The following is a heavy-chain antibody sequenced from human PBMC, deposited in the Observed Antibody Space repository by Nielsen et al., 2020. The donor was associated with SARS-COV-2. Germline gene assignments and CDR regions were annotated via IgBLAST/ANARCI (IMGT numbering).Heavy chain of an antibody. Sequence: ASVKVSCKASGYTFTSYAMHWVRQAPGQRLEWMGWINAGNGNTKYSQKFQGRVTITRDTSASTAYMELSSLRSEDTAVYYCASTQRGYSGYDSNYYYGMDVWGQGTTVTVSS. CDR3: ASTQRGYSGYDSNYYYGMDV. CDR2: INAGNGNT. J-gene: IGHJ6*02. V-gene: IGHV1-3*01. CDR1: GYTFTSYA. D-gene: IGHD5-12*01.